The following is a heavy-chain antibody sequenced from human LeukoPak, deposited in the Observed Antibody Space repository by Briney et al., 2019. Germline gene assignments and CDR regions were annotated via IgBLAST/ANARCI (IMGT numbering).Heavy chain of an antibody. J-gene: IGHJ4*02. Sequence: PSETLSLTCAVSGYSISSGYYWGWIRQSPGKGLEWIGNIYHSGSTYKNPSLKSRVTISLDTSKNQFSLKLSSVTAADTATYYCARLSGAPVRHPIYHFDYWGQGTLVAVSS. V-gene: IGHV4-38-2*01. CDR3: ARLSGAPVRHPIYHFDY. CDR2: IYHSGST. D-gene: IGHD2-2*02. CDR1: GYSISSGYY.